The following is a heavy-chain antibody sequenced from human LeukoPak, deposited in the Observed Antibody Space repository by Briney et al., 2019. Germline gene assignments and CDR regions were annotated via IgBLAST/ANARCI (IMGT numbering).Heavy chain of an antibody. Sequence: GGPLRLSCATSGFTFSHYGKLWVRQAPGKGVEWVAIIWYDGSNKYYADSVKGRFTISRDNSKNTLYLQMNSLRAEDTAVYYCASHSNYALDYWGQGTLVTVSS. J-gene: IGHJ4*02. CDR1: GFTFSHYG. CDR3: ASHSNYALDY. D-gene: IGHD4-11*01. CDR2: IWYDGSNK. V-gene: IGHV3-33*01.